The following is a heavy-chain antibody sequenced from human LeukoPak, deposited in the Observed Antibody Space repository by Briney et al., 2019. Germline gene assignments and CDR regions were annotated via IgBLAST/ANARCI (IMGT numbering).Heavy chain of an antibody. CDR2: IYYSGST. V-gene: IGHV4-39*01. J-gene: IGHJ4*02. D-gene: IGHD6-19*01. Sequence: SETLSLTCNVSGGSISSSSYYWGWIRQPPGKGLEWIGSIYYSGSTYYNPSLKSRVTISVDTSKNQFSLKLSSVTAADTAVYYCASPLGRVAVAGTASDYWGQGTLVTVSS. CDR1: GGSISSSSYY. CDR3: ASPLGRVAVAGTASDY.